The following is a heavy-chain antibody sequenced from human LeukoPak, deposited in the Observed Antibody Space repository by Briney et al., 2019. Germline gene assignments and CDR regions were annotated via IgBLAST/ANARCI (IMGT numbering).Heavy chain of an antibody. CDR1: GFTFSSYG. V-gene: IGHV3-30*02. CDR3: AKAHSSSWYFDY. J-gene: IGHJ4*02. D-gene: IGHD6-13*01. Sequence: TGGSLRLSCAASGFTFSSYGMHWVRQAPGKGLEWVAFIRYAGSNKYYADSVKGRFTISRDNSKNTLYLQMNSLRAEDTAVYYCAKAHSSSWYFDYWGRGTLVTVSS. CDR2: IRYAGSNK.